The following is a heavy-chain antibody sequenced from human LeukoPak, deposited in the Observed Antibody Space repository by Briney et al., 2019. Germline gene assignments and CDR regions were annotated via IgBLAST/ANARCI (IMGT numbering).Heavy chain of an antibody. J-gene: IGHJ6*02. CDR1: GGSISSYY. Sequence: SETLSLTCTVSGGSISSYYWSWIRQPPGKGLEWIGYIYYSGSTNYNPSLKSRVTISVDTSKNQFSLKLSSVTAADTAVYYCARGLHYNILTGGMDVWGQGTTVIVSS. D-gene: IGHD3-9*01. CDR2: IYYSGST. V-gene: IGHV4-59*01. CDR3: ARGLHYNILTGGMDV.